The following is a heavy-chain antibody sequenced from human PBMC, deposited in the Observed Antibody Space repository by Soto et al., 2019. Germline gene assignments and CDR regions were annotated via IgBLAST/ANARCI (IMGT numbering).Heavy chain of an antibody. CDR2: ISHSGDT. D-gene: IGHD3-9*01. J-gene: IGHJ1*01. CDR3: ARQMRGLIPYFGWLSPLTS. V-gene: IGHV4-39*01. Sequence: GPGPCLSSETLSLTCTVSGDSITSHDFYWGWIRRPPGQGLEWIGTISHSGDTFYNPPLKSRLTMSLDASKNQFARRLTSVTAADAAVYFCARQMRGLIPYFGWLSPLTSCGQGTQVTVSS. CDR1: GDSITSHDFY.